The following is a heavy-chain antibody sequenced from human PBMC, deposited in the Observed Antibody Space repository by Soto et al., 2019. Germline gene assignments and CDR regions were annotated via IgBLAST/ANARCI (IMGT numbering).Heavy chain of an antibody. CDR1: GGSISSGDYY. CDR3: ARGISMVYAVARLVDAFDI. V-gene: IGHV4-30-4*01. Sequence: PSETLSLTCTVSGGSISSGDYYWSWIRQPPGKGLEWIGYIYYSGSTYYNPSLKSRVTISVYTSKNQFSLKLSSVTAADTAVYYCARGISMVYAVARLVDAFDIWGQGTMVTVSS. CDR2: IYYSGST. J-gene: IGHJ3*02. D-gene: IGHD2-8*01.